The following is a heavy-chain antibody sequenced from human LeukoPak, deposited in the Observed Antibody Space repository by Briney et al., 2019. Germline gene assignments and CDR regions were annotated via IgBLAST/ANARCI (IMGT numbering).Heavy chain of an antibody. D-gene: IGHD3-10*01. Sequence: PSETLSLTCTVSGGSISSSSYYWGWIRQPPGKGLEWIGSIYYSGSTYYNPSLKSRVTISVDTSKNQFSLKLSFVTAADTAVYYCARQGHYGSGSYYNEVDPYYLDYWGQGTLVTVSS. J-gene: IGHJ4*02. CDR2: IYYSGST. CDR3: ARQGHYGSGSYYNEVDPYYLDY. V-gene: IGHV4-39*01. CDR1: GGSISSSSYY.